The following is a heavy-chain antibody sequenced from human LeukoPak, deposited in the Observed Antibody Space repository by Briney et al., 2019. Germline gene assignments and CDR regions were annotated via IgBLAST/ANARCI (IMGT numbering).Heavy chain of an antibody. CDR2: VDPEDGET. J-gene: IGHJ4*02. V-gene: IGHV1-24*01. D-gene: IGHD3-3*01. Sequence: ASVKVSCKVSGCTLTELSMHWVRQAPGKGLEWMGGVDPEDGETIYVQKFQGRVTMTEDTSTDTAYMELSRLKSDDTALCYCAKGGGTIFGVLDYWGQGTLVTVSS. CDR1: GCTLTELS. CDR3: AKGGGTIFGVLDY.